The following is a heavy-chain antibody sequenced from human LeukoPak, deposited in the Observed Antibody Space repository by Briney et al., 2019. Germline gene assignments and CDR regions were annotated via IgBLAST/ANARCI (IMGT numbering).Heavy chain of an antibody. CDR3: ARAIRGFWSGLSYYYYMDV. V-gene: IGHV3-13*01. CDR2: IGTAGDT. CDR1: GFTLSSYD. J-gene: IGHJ6*03. D-gene: IGHD3-3*01. Sequence: GGSLRLSCAASGFTLSSYDMHWVRQATGKGLEWVSAIGTAGDTYYPGSVKGRFTISRENAKNSLYLQMNSLRAGDTAVYYCARAIRGFWSGLSYYYYMDVWGKGTTVTVSS.